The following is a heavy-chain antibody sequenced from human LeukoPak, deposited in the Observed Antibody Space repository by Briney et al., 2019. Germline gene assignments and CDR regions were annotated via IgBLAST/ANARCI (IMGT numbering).Heavy chain of an antibody. J-gene: IGHJ5*02. Sequence: PSETLSLTCTVSGGSISSYFWSWIRQPPEKGLEWIGYIHYSGSTDYNPSLKSRVTISVDTSKNQFSLTVSSVTAADTAVYYCARRATYVGFDPWGQGTLVTVSS. CDR3: ARRATYVGFDP. V-gene: IGHV4-59*08. CDR1: GGSISSYF. CDR2: IHYSGST. D-gene: IGHD3-10*02.